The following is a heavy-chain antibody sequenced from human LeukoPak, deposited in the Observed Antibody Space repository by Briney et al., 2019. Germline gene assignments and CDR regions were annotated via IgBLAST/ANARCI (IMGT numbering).Heavy chain of an antibody. V-gene: IGHV1-2*02. J-gene: IGHJ5*02. D-gene: IGHD1-7*01. CDR3: ARDLLSGLELPDWFDP. CDR2: TNPNSGGT. CDR1: GYTFTGYH. Sequence: ASVKVSCKASGYTFTGYHIHWVRQAPGQGLEWMGWTNPNSGGTNYAQKFQGRVTMTRDTSISTAYMELSRLRSDDTAVYYCARDLLSGLELPDWFDPWGQGTLVTVSS.